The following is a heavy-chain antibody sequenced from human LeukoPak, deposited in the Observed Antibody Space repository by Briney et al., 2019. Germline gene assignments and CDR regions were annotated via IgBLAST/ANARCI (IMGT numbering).Heavy chain of an antibody. CDR3: ASGTIPFTFGEIWSLDY. D-gene: IGHD3-16*01. CDR1: GITFRSYG. V-gene: IGHV3-33*01. J-gene: IGHJ4*02. Sequence: PGRSLRLSCAASGITFRSYGMHWVRQAPGKGLEWVALIWYVGMKQYYGDSVKGRFTISGDNSKNMLYLEMQSLRAEDTAIYYCASGTIPFTFGEIWSLDYWGQGTLVTVSS. CDR2: IWYVGMKQ.